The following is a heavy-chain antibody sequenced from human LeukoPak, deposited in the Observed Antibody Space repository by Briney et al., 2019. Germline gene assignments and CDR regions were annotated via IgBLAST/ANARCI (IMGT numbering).Heavy chain of an antibody. Sequence: ASVKVSCKASGYTFTSYDINWVRQATGQGLEWMGWMNPNSGNTGYAQKFQGRVTMTRNTSISTAYMELSGLRSEDTAVYYCAIVTGIAEAFDIWGQGTMVTVSS. CDR3: AIVTGIAEAFDI. D-gene: IGHD6-13*01. J-gene: IGHJ3*02. V-gene: IGHV1-8*01. CDR2: MNPNSGNT. CDR1: GYTFTSYD.